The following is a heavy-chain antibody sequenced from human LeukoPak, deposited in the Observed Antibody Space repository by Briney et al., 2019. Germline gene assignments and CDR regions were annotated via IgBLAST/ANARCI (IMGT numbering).Heavy chain of an antibody. D-gene: IGHD6-19*01. CDR1: GFTFSSYS. CDR2: MSYGGSNK. J-gene: IGHJ4*02. Sequence: GGSLRLSCAASGFTFSSYSVNWVRQAPGKGLEWVATMSYGGSNKYYADSVKGRFTISRDNSKNTLYLQMNTLRAEDTAVYYCARDSLQWLIRNVFDYWGQGALATVS. V-gene: IGHV3-30*03. CDR3: ARDSLQWLIRNVFDY.